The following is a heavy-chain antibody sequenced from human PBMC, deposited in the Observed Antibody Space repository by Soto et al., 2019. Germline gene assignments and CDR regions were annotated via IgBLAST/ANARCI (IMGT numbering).Heavy chain of an antibody. CDR1: GFTFSDYA. D-gene: IGHD2-15*01. CDR2: ISGSGGPT. V-gene: IGHV3-23*01. J-gene: IGHJ4*02. CDR3: AKELGYCSGGSCYSVGYFDY. Sequence: EVQLLESGGGLVQPGGSLRLSCAASGFTFSDYAMSWVRQAPGKGLEWVSAISGSGGPTFYADSVKGRFTISRDNSENTLYLQMNSLRAEDTAVYYCAKELGYCSGGSCYSVGYFDYWGQGTLVTVSS.